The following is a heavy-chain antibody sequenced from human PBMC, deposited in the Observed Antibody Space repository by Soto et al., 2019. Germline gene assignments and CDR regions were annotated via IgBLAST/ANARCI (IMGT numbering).Heavy chain of an antibody. CDR2: IYSGGST. D-gene: IGHD2-2*01. J-gene: IGHJ4*02. CDR1: GFTVSNNY. CDR3: ATYASLDY. V-gene: IGHV3-53*02. Sequence: EVQLVETGGGLIQPGGSLRLSCAASGFTVSNNYMSWVRQAPGKGLEWVSLIYSGGSTFYADSVKGRFTISRDNSKNTLFLQMNSLRAEDTAVYFCATYASLDYWGQGTLVTVSS.